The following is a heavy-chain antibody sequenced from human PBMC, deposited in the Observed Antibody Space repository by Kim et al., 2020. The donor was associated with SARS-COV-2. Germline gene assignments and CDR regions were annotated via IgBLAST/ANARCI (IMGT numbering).Heavy chain of an antibody. D-gene: IGHD3-22*01. J-gene: IGHJ3*02. CDR1: GGSVSSGSYY. CDR3: ARELFAGTMIVVGAFDI. Sequence: SETLSLTCTVSGGSVSSGSYYWSWIRQPPGKGLEWIGYIYYSGSTNYNPSLKSRVTISVDTSKNQFSLKLSSVTAADTAVYYCARELFAGTMIVVGAFDIWGQGTMVTVSS. V-gene: IGHV4-61*01. CDR2: IYYSGST.